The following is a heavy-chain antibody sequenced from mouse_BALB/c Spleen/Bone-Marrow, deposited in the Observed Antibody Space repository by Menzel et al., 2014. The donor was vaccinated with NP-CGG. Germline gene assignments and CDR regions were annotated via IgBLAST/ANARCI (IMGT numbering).Heavy chain of an antibody. J-gene: IGHJ4*01. V-gene: IGHV5-17*02. CDR3: ARKGAMITHYYAMDY. CDR2: ISNGSSPI. CDR1: GFTFSSFG. D-gene: IGHD2-4*01. Sequence: DVHLVESGGGLVQPGGSRKLSCAASGFTFSSFGMHWVRQAPEKGLEWVAYISNGSSPIYYADTVKGRFTISRDNPKNTLFLQMTSLRSEDTAMYYCARKGAMITHYYAMDYWGQGTSVTVSS.